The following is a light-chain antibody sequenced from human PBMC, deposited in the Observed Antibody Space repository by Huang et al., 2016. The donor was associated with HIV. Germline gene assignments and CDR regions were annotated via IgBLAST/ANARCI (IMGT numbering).Light chain of an antibody. CDR1: QRVSSSY. J-gene: IGKJ4*01. CDR2: GAS. Sequence: EIVLTQSPGTLSLSPGERATLSCRASQRVSSSYLAWYQQKPGQSPRLLIYGASSRATGIPDRFSGSGSGTDFTLTIGRLEPEDFAVYYCQQYGNSLTFGGGTKVEIK. V-gene: IGKV3-20*01. CDR3: QQYGNSLT.